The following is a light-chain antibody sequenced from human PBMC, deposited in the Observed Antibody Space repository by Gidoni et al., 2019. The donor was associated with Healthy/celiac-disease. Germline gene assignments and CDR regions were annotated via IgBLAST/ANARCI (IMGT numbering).Light chain of an antibody. CDR1: QSVTSSY. Sequence: IVLTQPPRTLSLSQGERATLACRASQSVTSSYLARYQQKPGQAPRLIIYGASSTATGIPDRFSGSGSGTDFNLTISRLEPEDFAVYYCQQYGSSPPYTFGQGTKLEIK. CDR3: QQYGSSPPYT. CDR2: GAS. J-gene: IGKJ2*01. V-gene: IGKV3-20*01.